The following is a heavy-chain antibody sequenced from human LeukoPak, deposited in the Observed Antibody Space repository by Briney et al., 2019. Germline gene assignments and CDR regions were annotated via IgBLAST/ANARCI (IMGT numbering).Heavy chain of an antibody. CDR3: ARFPPAEGSGYGDYKVEYYFDY. V-gene: IGHV3-23*01. Sequence: PGGSLRLSCAASGFTFSTSAMTWVRQAPGKGLEWVSGISGSGVTDYADSVKGRFTISRDNSKNTLYLQMNSLRAEDTAVYYCARFPPAEGSGYGDYKVEYYFDYWGQGTLVTVSS. D-gene: IGHD4-17*01. CDR1: GFTFSTSA. CDR2: ISGSGVT. J-gene: IGHJ4*02.